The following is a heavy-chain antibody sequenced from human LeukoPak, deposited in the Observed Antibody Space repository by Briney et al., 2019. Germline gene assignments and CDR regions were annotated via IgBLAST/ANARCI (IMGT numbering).Heavy chain of an antibody. CDR1: GGTFSSYA. CDR3: ARGGAAATLNWFDP. CDR2: IIPIFGTA. D-gene: IGHD6-13*01. V-gene: IGHV1-69*05. Sequence: SVKVSCKASGGTFSSYAISWVRQAPGQGLEWMGGIIPIFGTANYAQKFQGRVTITTDESTSTAYMELSSLRSEDTAVYYCARGGAAATLNWFDPWGQGTLVTVSS. J-gene: IGHJ5*02.